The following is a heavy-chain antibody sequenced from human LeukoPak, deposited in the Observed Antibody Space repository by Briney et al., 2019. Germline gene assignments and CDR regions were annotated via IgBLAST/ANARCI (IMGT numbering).Heavy chain of an antibody. D-gene: IGHD6-6*01. CDR1: GYTFTGYY. J-gene: IGHJ4*02. CDR3: AREYSSSSGRLFDY. V-gene: IGHV1-2*02. CDR2: INPNSGGT. Sequence: ASVKVSCKAFGYTFTGYYMHWVRQAPGQGLEWMGWINPNSGGTNYAQKFQGRVTMTRDTSISTAYMDLSGLRSDDTGVYYCAREYSSSSGRLFDYWGPGTLVTVSS.